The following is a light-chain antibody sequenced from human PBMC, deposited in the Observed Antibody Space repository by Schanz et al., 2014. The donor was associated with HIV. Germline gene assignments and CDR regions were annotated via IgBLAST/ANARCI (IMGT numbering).Light chain of an antibody. V-gene: IGKV3-20*01. CDR1: QSVSSSH. CDR2: GAS. CDR3: QQYGGSPT. Sequence: EIVLTQSPATLSLSPGERATLSCRASQSVSSSHLAWYQQQPGQAPRLLIYGASSRATGIPVRFSGSGSGTDFTLTISSLEPEDFAVYYCQQYGGSPTFGQGTKVEIK. J-gene: IGKJ1*01.